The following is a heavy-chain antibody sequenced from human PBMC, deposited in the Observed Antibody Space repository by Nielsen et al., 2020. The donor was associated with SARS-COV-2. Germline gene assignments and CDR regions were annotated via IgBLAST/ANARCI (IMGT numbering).Heavy chain of an antibody. CDR1: GFSFSDDW. CDR3: ARDPYYGGGGPFLDY. V-gene: IGHV3-7*01. CDR2: IKEDGSQR. D-gene: IGHD3-10*01. Sequence: GGSLRLSCAASGFSFSDDWMTWVRQAPGKGLELVANIKEDGSQRYYVDFVKGRFTISRDNAKNSLYLQMDGLTGEDTAMYYCARDPYYGGGGPFLDYWGQGALVTVSS. J-gene: IGHJ4*02.